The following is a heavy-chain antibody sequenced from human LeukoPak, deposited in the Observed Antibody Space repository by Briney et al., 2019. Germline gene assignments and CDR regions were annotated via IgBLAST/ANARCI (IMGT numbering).Heavy chain of an antibody. Sequence: ASVKVSCTASGYTFTSNYIHWVRQAPGQGLEWMGMIYPRDGSTSYAQKFQGRVTVTRDTSTSTVHMELSGLRSEDTAVCYCVRDQEGFDYWGQGTLVTVSS. CDR3: VRDQEGFDY. CDR1: GYTFTSNY. V-gene: IGHV1-46*01. J-gene: IGHJ4*02. CDR2: IYPRDGST.